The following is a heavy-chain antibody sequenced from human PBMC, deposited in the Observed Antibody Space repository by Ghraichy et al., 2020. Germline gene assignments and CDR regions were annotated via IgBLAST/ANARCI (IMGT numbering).Heavy chain of an antibody. J-gene: IGHJ6*01. CDR1: GFTFSSFA. V-gene: IGHV3-23*01. CDR3: AKEPVRGPYFKWYNYHGMEV. Sequence: GESLNISCAASGFTFSSFAMSWVRQAPGKGLEWVSVISDSGSNTYYTDSVKGRFTISRDNSKNTLSLQMNSLRAEDTAVYYCAKEPVRGPYFKWYNYHGMEVWGQGTTVTVSS. CDR2: ISDSGSNT. D-gene: IGHD3-10*01.